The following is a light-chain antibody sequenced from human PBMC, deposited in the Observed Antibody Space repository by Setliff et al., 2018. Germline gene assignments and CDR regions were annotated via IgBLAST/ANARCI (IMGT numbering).Light chain of an antibody. J-gene: IGLJ1*01. CDR1: SSDVGGYNY. CDR3: SSYAGSNNLV. Sequence: QSVLTQPRSVSGSPGQSVTISCTGTSSDVGGYNYVSWYQQHPGKAPKLMIYEVSKRPSGVPDRFSGSKSGNTASLTVSGLQAENEADYYCSSYAGSNNLVFGTGTKVTV. V-gene: IGLV2-8*01. CDR2: EVS.